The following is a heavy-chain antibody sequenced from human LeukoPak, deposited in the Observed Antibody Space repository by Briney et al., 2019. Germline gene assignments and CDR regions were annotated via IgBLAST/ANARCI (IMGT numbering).Heavy chain of an antibody. J-gene: IGHJ2*01. CDR2: IYYGGST. Sequence: SETLSLTCTVSGGSISSYYWSWIRQPPGKGLEWIGYIYYGGSTNYNPSLKSRVTIPVDTSKNQFSLKLSSVTAADTAVYYCAREEPYYDILTGYYSPNWYFDLWGRGTLVTVSS. D-gene: IGHD3-9*01. CDR1: GGSISSYY. V-gene: IGHV4-59*01. CDR3: AREEPYYDILTGYYSPNWYFDL.